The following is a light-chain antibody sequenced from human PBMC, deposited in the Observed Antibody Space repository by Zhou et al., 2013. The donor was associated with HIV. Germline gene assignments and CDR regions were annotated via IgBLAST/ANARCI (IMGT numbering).Light chain of an antibody. V-gene: IGKV1-33*01. CDR2: DAS. Sequence: DIQMTQSPSSLSASVGDRVTITCQASQDISNCLNWYQQKAGKAPKLLIYDASNLETGVPSRFGGSGSGTEFNLTIGCLQSDDFAVYFCQQFYSYPLTFGGGTNVE. J-gene: IGKJ4*01. CDR1: QDISNC. CDR3: QQFYSYPLT.